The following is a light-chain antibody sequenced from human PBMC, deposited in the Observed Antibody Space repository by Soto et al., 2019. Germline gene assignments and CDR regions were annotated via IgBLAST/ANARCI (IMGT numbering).Light chain of an antibody. J-gene: IGLJ2*01. Sequence: QPVLTQSSSASASLGSSVKLTCTLSSGHGNYIIAWHQQQPGKAPRYLMKLESSGSYNKGSGVPDRFSGSSSGADRYLTISNLQFEDEADYYCETWDSNTRVFGGGTKLTVL. V-gene: IGLV4-60*02. CDR2: LESSGSY. CDR3: ETWDSNTRV. CDR1: SGHGNYI.